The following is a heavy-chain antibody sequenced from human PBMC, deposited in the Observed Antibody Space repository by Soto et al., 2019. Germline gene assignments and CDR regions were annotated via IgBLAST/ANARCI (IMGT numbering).Heavy chain of an antibody. D-gene: IGHD2-15*01. J-gene: IGHJ6*03. CDR2: IYYSGST. CDR3: ARDGLGHLGGYYYYYMDV. Sequence: NPSETLSITCTVSGGSISSYYWSWIRQPPGKGLEWIGYIYYSGSTNYNPSLKSRVTISVDTSKNQFSLKLSSVTAADAAVYYCARDGLGHLGGYYYYYMDVWGKGTTVTVSS. CDR1: GGSISSYY. V-gene: IGHV4-59*01.